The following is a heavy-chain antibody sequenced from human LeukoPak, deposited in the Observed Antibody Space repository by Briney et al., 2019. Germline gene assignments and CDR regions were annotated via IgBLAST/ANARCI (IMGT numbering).Heavy chain of an antibody. V-gene: IGHV3-21*04. CDR2: IFRNTSYI. CDR3: AKAPVTTCRGAYCYPFDY. D-gene: IGHD2-21*01. CDR1: GFTFSIYS. Sequence: GGSLRLSCAASGFTFSIYSMTWVRQAPGKGLEWVSSIFRNTSYIYYAESLKGRFTISRDNAKNALYLQMNSLRPEDAAVYYCAKAPVTTCRGAYCYPFDYWGQGTLVTVSS. J-gene: IGHJ4*02.